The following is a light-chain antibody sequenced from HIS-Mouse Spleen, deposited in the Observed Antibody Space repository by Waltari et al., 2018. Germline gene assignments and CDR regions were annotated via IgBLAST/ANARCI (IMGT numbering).Light chain of an antibody. J-gene: IGLJ2*01. V-gene: IGLV2-23*03. CDR3: CSYAGSSTFVVV. CDR2: EGS. Sequence: QSALTQPASVSGSPGQSITISCTGTSSDVGSYNLVSWYQQHPGKAPKPMIYEGSKRSVGVSNGFSGSKSGNTASLAISGLQAEDEADYYCCSYAGSSTFVVVFGGGTKLTVL. CDR1: SSDVGSYNL.